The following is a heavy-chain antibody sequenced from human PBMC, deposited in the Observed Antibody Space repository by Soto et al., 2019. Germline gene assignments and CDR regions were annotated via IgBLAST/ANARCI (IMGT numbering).Heavy chain of an antibody. Sequence: GGSLRLSCAASGFTFSNAWMIWVRQAPGKGLEWVGRIKSKTDGGTTDYAAPVKGRFTISRDDSKNTLYLQMNNLKTEDTAVYYCTTIPVYDFWSGFYYYYYMDVWGKGTTVTVSS. CDR3: TTIPVYDFWSGFYYYYYMDV. D-gene: IGHD3-3*01. CDR1: GFTFSNAW. V-gene: IGHV3-15*01. J-gene: IGHJ6*03. CDR2: IKSKTDGGTT.